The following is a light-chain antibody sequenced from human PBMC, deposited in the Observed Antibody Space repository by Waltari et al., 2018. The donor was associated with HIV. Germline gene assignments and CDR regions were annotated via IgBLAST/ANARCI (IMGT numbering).Light chain of an antibody. Sequence: ETILTQSPGTLSLSTGERATLSCRASQSVSSSHLAWYQQKPGQAPRLLVYDASSRATGIPDRFSGSGSGTDFILTINGLEPEDFAVYYCQQYDNSRWTFGQGTKVEIK. CDR1: QSVSSSH. V-gene: IGKV3-20*01. CDR3: QQYDNSRWT. CDR2: DAS. J-gene: IGKJ1*01.